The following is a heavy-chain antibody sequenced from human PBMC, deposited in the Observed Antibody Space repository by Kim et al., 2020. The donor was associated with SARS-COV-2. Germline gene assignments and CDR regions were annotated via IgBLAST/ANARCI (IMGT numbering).Heavy chain of an antibody. J-gene: IGHJ4*02. V-gene: IGHV4-4*02. Sequence: NYNPSLKSRVTISVDKSKNQFSLKLSSVTAADTAVDYCYSSGWYFDYFDYWGQGTLVTVSS. CDR3: YSSGWYFDYFDY. D-gene: IGHD6-19*01.